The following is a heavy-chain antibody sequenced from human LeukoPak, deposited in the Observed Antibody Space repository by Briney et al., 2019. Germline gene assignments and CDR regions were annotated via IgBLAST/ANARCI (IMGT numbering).Heavy chain of an antibody. CDR2: INPTGGST. CDR1: GYTFTSYY. CDR3: ARDPSHRARHDYSNY. J-gene: IGHJ4*02. Sequence: ASVKVSCKASGYTFTSYYMHWVRQAPGQGLEWMGLINPTGGSTGYAQKFQGRVTMTRDMSTSTDYMELSSLRAEDTAVYYCARDPSHRARHDYSNYWGQGTLVTVSS. V-gene: IGHV1-46*01. D-gene: IGHD4-11*01.